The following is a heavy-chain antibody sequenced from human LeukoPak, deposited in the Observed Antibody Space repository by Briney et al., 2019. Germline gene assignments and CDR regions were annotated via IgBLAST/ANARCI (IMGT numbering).Heavy chain of an antibody. Sequence: GGSLRLSCAASTLTISSYSMGWVRQAPGKGLEWVSAITGSGDTTYSSDSVKGRFTISRDNSKNTLYLQMNSLTAEDTALYYCAKDLRGPAAGTWYFDLWGRGTLVTVSS. CDR2: ITGSGDTT. D-gene: IGHD6-13*01. CDR1: TLTISSYS. J-gene: IGHJ2*01. V-gene: IGHV3-23*01. CDR3: AKDLRGPAAGTWYFDL.